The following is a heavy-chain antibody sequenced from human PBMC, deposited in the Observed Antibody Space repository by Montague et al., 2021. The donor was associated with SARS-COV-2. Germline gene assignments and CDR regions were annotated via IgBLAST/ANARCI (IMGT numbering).Heavy chain of an antibody. J-gene: IGHJ4*02. CDR1: GGFVSSGSYY. CDR3: ASVNTAGAY. Sequence: SETLSLTCTVSGGFVSSGSYYWSWIRQPPGKGLEWIGYIYYSGSTNYNPSLKSRVTISVDTSKNQFSLKLSSVTAADTAVHYCASVNTAGAYWGQGTLVTVSS. D-gene: IGHD7-27*01. V-gene: IGHV4-61*01. CDR2: IYYSGST.